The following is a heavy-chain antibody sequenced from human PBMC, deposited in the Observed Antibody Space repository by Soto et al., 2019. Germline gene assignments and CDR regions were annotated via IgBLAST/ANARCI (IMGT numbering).Heavy chain of an antibody. CDR2: IIPILGIA. CDR1: GGTFSSYT. CDR3: ATRYCSSTSCYEDFFAY. J-gene: IGHJ4*02. D-gene: IGHD2-2*01. V-gene: IGHV1-69*02. Sequence: SVKVSCKASGGTFSSYTISWVRQAPGQGLEWMGRIIPILGIANYAQKFQGRVAITADKSTSTAYMELSSLRSEDTAVYYCATRYCSSTSCYEDFFAYCGQGSPVIGSS.